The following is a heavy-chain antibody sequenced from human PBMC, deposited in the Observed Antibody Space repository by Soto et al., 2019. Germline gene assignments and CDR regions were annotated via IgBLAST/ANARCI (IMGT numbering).Heavy chain of an antibody. CDR2: INPSGGST. V-gene: IGHV1-46*01. J-gene: IGHJ6*02. CDR3: ARVARLEDYDFWSGQGLYGMDV. Sequence: ASVKVSCKASGYTFTSYYMHWVRQAPGQGLEWMGIINPSGGSTSYAQKFQGRVTMTRDTSTSTVYMELSSLRSEDTAVYYCARVARLEDYDFWSGQGLYGMDVWGQGTTVTVSS. CDR1: GYTFTSYY. D-gene: IGHD3-3*01.